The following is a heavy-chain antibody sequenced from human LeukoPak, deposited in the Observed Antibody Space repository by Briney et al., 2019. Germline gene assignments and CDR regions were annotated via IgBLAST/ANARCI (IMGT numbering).Heavy chain of an antibody. D-gene: IGHD5-18*01. V-gene: IGHV4-30-4*01. CDR2: IYYSGST. CDR1: GGSISSDDYY. J-gene: IGHJ5*02. Sequence: SETLSLTCTVSGGSISSDDYYWSWNPQPPGQGLEWIGYIYYSGSTYYNPSLKSRVTISVDTSKNQFSLKLSSVTAADTAVYYCARSLSRGYSYGPGNWFDPWGQGTLVTVSS. CDR3: ARSLSRGYSYGPGNWFDP.